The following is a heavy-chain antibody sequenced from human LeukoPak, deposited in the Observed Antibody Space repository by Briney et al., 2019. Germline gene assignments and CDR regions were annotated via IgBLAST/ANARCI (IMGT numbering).Heavy chain of an antibody. CDR1: GFTFSNYW. CDR3: ASSRDFFFDY. D-gene: IGHD5-24*01. CDR2: IKQDGSEE. V-gene: IGHV3-7*01. Sequence: PGGSLRLSCAASGFTFSNYWMSWVRQAPGKGLEWVANIKQDGSEEYYVDSVKGRFTISRDNAKNSLYLQMNSLRAEDTAVYYCASSRDFFFDYWGQGALVTVFS. J-gene: IGHJ4*02.